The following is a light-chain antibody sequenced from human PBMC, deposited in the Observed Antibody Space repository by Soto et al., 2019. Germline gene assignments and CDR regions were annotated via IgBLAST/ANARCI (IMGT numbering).Light chain of an antibody. CDR3: QQYGDSPRT. CDR2: GAS. V-gene: IGKV3-20*01. CDR1: QSVSSNF. Sequence: EIVLTQSPGTLSLSPGERATLSCRASQSVSSNFLAWYRQKPGQAPRLLIHGASNRATGIPDRFSVSGSGTDFTLTISRLEPEDFAVYYCQQYGDSPRTVGQGPNVEIK. J-gene: IGKJ1*01.